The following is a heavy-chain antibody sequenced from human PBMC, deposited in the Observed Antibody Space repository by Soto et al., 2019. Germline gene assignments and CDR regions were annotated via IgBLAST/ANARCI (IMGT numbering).Heavy chain of an antibody. CDR2: IYYSGST. Sequence: SETLSLTCTVSGGSISSGGYYWSWIRQHPGKGLEWIGYIYYSGSTYYNPSLKSRVTISIDTSKNQFSLKLSSVTAADTAVYYCARGKYCSGGSCLSDYGDYVPWFDPWGQGTLVTVSS. V-gene: IGHV4-31*03. J-gene: IGHJ5*02. CDR1: GGSISSGGYY. CDR3: ARGKYCSGGSCLSDYGDYVPWFDP. D-gene: IGHD2-15*01.